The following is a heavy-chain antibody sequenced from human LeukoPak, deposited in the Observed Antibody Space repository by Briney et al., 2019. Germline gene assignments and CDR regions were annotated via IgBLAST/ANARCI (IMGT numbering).Heavy chain of an antibody. CDR2: ISAYNGNT. CDR1: GYTFTSYG. CDR3: ARDFYYYDSSGYYCDY. V-gene: IGHV1-18*01. J-gene: IGHJ4*02. Sequence: ASVTVSCKASGYTFTSYGISWVRQAPGQGLEWMGWISAYNGNTNYAQKLQGRVTMTTDTSTSTAYMELRSVRSDDTAVYYCARDFYYYDSSGYYCDYWGQGTLVTVSS. D-gene: IGHD3-22*01.